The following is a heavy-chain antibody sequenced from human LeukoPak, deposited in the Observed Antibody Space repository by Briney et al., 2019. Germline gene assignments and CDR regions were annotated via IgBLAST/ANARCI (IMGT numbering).Heavy chain of an antibody. V-gene: IGHV5-51*01. CDR2: IYPGDSDT. Sequence: GDSLKISCKGPGYSFTSYWIGWVRQMPGKGLEWMGIIYPGDSDTRYSPSFQGQVTISADKSIRTAYLQWSSLKASDTAMYYCARSLYGVTTWFDYWGEGTLVTVSS. D-gene: IGHD4/OR15-4a*01. CDR3: ARSLYGVTTWFDY. CDR1: GYSFTSYW. J-gene: IGHJ4*02.